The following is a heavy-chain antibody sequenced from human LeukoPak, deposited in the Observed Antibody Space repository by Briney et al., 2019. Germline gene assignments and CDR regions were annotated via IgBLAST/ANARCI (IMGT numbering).Heavy chain of an antibody. CDR3: ARDRDGVLRFLEWTPPGDC. V-gene: IGHV1-46*01. CDR2: INPSGGST. CDR1: GYTFTSYY. J-gene: IGHJ4*02. Sequence: ASVKVSCKASGYTFTSYYMHWVRQAPGQGLEWMGIINPSGGSTSYAQKFQGRVTMTRDTSTSTVYMELSSLRSEDTAVYYCARDRDGVLRFLEWTPPGDCWGQGTLVTVSS. D-gene: IGHD3-3*01.